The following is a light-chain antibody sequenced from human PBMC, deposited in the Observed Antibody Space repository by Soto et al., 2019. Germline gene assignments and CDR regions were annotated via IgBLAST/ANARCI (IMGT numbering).Light chain of an antibody. Sequence: DIQLTQSPSFLSASVGDRVTITCRASQGISSYLAWYQQKPGKAPKLLSYAASTLQRGVPSRFSGSGSGTEFTLTISRLQREDFATYYFQQLNSYPLTFGGGTKVEIK. V-gene: IGKV1-9*01. CDR1: QGISSY. CDR3: QQLNSYPLT. J-gene: IGKJ4*02. CDR2: AAS.